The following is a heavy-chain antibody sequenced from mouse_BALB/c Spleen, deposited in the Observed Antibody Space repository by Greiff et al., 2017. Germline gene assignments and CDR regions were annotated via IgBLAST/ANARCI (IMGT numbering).Heavy chain of an antibody. CDR3: ARGSMDY. CDR2: IRNKANGYTT. J-gene: IGHJ4*01. Sequence: EVKVVESGGGLVQPGGSLRLSCATSGFTFTDYYMSWVRQPPGKALEWLGFIRNKANGYTTEYSASVKGRFTISRDNSQSILYLQMNTLRAEDSATYYCARGSMDYWGQGTSVTVSS. CDR1: GFTFTDYY. V-gene: IGHV7-3*02.